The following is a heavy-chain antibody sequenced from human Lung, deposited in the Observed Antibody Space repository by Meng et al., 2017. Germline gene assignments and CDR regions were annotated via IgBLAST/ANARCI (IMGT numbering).Heavy chain of an antibody. CDR3: ARGPTTMAHDFDY. CDR1: GGSFSDYY. CDR2: INHSGST. Sequence: QVQPQQGGAGLLKPSETLALTCVASGGSFSDYYWSWIRQPPGKGLEWIGEINHSGSTNYNPSLESRATISVDTSQNNLSLKLSSVTAADSAVYYCARGPTTMAHDFDYWGQGTLVTVSS. J-gene: IGHJ4*02. D-gene: IGHD4-11*01. V-gene: IGHV4-34*01.